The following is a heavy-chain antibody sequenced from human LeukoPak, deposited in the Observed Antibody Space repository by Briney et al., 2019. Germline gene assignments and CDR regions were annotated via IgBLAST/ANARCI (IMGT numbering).Heavy chain of an antibody. J-gene: IGHJ3*02. CDR1: GYTFTSYG. Sequence: GASVKVSCKASGYTFTSYGISWVRQAPGQGLEWMGWISAYNGNTNYAQKLQGRVTMTTDTSTSTAYMELRSLRSDDTAVYYCARSYYDFWSGYLTDAFDIWGQGTMVTVSS. CDR2: ISAYNGNT. V-gene: IGHV1-18*01. CDR3: ARSYYDFWSGYLTDAFDI. D-gene: IGHD3-3*01.